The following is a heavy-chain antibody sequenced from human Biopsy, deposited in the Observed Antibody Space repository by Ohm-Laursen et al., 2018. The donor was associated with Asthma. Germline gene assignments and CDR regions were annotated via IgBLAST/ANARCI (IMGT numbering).Heavy chain of an antibody. D-gene: IGHD2-2*01. CDR3: ARKAGSCISRTCYSLDF. Sequence: SVKASCKSLGGTFNTYVIGWVRQAPGQWLEWLGGINSVFGTTTYPQKFQDRVTITADDSTSTVYMELSSLRSEDTAVYYCARKAGSCISRTCYSLDFWGQGTLVTVSS. CDR1: GGTFNTYV. J-gene: IGHJ4*02. V-gene: IGHV1-69*13. CDR2: INSVFGTT.